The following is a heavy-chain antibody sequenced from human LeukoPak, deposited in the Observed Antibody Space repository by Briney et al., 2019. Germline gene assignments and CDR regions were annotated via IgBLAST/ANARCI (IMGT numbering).Heavy chain of an antibody. CDR2: IYPGDSDT. CDR3: ARLAGYSYGPTRSYYFDY. V-gene: IGHV5-51*01. D-gene: IGHD5-18*01. CDR1: GYSFTNYW. J-gene: IGHJ4*02. Sequence: LGESLKISCKGSGYSFTNYWIGWVRQMPGKGLEWMGIIYPGDSDTRYSPSFQGQVTISADKSISTAYLQWNTLKASDTAMYYCARLAGYSYGPTRSYYFDYWGQGTLVTVSS.